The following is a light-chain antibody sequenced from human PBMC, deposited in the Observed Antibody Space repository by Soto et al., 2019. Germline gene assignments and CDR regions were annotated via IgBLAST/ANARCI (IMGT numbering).Light chain of an antibody. CDR3: SSYTTSSTIV. J-gene: IGLJ1*01. V-gene: IGLV2-14*01. CDR2: EVS. Sequence: QSALTQPASVSGSPGQSITISCTGTNSDVGGYNSVSWYQQHPGRAPKLMIYEVSNRPSGVSNRFSGSKSGNTASLTISGLQAEDEADYYCSSYTTSSTIVFGTGTKVTVL. CDR1: NSDVGGYNS.